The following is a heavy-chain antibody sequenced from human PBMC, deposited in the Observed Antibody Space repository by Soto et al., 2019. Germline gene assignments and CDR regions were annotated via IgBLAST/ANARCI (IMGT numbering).Heavy chain of an antibody. CDR2: IYYSGST. CDR1: GGSISSYY. D-gene: IGHD2-15*01. V-gene: IGHV4-59*01. Sequence: PSETLSLTCTVSGGSISSYYWSWIRQPPGKGLEWIGYIYYSGSTNYNPSLKSRVTISVDTSKNPFSLKLSSVTAADTAVYYCGREGCSGGSCYSDAFDIWGRGTMVTVSS. CDR3: GREGCSGGSCYSDAFDI. J-gene: IGHJ3*02.